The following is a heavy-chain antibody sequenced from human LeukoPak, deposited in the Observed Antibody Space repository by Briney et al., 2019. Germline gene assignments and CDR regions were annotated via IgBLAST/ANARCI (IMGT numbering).Heavy chain of an antibody. Sequence: PSETLSLTCIVSGASIRSYYWNWLRQPPGKGVEWIGYINYSGSTNSNPSLKSRATISMDTSKYHFSLKLSSVTAADTAVYFCARDTRSYDSSGYYFFDFWGQGTLVTVSS. CDR2: INYSGST. CDR3: ARDTRSYDSSGYYFFDF. V-gene: IGHV4-59*01. CDR1: GASIRSYY. J-gene: IGHJ4*02. D-gene: IGHD3-22*01.